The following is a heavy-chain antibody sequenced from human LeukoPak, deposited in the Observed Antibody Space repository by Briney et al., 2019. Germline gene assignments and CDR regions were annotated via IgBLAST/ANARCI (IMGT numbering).Heavy chain of an antibody. V-gene: IGHV1-46*01. CDR3: ARGYYYDSRGYYPGGDN. CDR1: GYTFTSYS. D-gene: IGHD3-22*01. J-gene: IGHJ4*02. CDR2: INPSGGST. Sequence: ASVKVSCKASGYTFTSYSMYWVRQAPGQGLEWMGIINPSGGSTSYAQKFQGRVTMTRDTSTSTVYMELSRLRSEDTAVYYCARGYYYDSRGYYPGGDNWGQGTLVTVSS.